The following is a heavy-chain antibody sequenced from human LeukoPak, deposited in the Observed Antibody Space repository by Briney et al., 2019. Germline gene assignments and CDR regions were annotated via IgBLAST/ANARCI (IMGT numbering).Heavy chain of an antibody. CDR1: GYTFTGYY. CDR3: GRWGEADYVWGSYRLPLDY. V-gene: IGHV1-2*02. J-gene: IGHJ4*02. Sequence: VASVKVSCKASGYTFTGYYMHWVRQAPGQGLDWMGWINPNSGGTNYAQKLQGRVTMTRDTSISTAYMELSRLRSDDTAVYYCGRWGEADYVWGSYRLPLDYWGQGTLVTVSS. CDR2: INPNSGGT. D-gene: IGHD3-16*02.